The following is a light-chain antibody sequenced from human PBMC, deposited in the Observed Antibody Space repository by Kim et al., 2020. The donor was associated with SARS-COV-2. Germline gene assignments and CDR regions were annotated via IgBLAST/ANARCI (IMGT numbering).Light chain of an antibody. CDR2: QDS. CDR3: QAWDSSNVV. J-gene: IGLJ2*01. Sequence: SYELTQPPSVSVSPGQTASITCSGDKLGDKYACWYQQKPGQSPVLVIYQDSKRPSGIPERFSGSYSGNTATLTISGTQAVDEADYYCQAWDSSNVVFGGG. V-gene: IGLV3-1*01. CDR1: KLGDKY.